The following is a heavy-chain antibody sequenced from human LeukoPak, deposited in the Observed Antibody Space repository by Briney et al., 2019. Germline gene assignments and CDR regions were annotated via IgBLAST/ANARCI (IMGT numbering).Heavy chain of an antibody. D-gene: IGHD2/OR15-2a*01. Sequence: GGSLRLSCAASGFTFSSYSMNWVRQAPGKGLEWVSYISSSSSTIYYADSAKGRFTISRDNSKNTLYLQMNSLRAEDTAVYYCAKGDRHNNFDYWGQGTLVTVSS. CDR2: ISSSSSTI. J-gene: IGHJ4*02. V-gene: IGHV3-48*01. CDR1: GFTFSSYS. CDR3: AKGDRHNNFDY.